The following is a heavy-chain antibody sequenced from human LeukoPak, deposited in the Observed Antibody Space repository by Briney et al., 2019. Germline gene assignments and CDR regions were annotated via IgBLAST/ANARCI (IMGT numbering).Heavy chain of an antibody. D-gene: IGHD5-12*01. Sequence: SETLSLTCAVYGGSFSGYYWSWIRQPPGKGLEWIGEINHSGSTNYNPSHKSRVTISVDTSKNQFSLKLSSVTAADTAVYYCALRPYIVATPFDYWGQGTLVTVSS. CDR3: ALRPYIVATPFDY. V-gene: IGHV4-34*01. CDR2: INHSGST. J-gene: IGHJ4*02. CDR1: GGSFSGYY.